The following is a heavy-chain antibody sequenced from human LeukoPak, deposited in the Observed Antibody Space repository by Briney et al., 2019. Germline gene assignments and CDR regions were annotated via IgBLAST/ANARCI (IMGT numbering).Heavy chain of an antibody. CDR3: ARDHYNWFDP. V-gene: IGHV1-69*13. Sequence: AASVKVPCKASGGTFSSYAISWVRQAPGQGLEWMGGIIPIFGTANYAQKFQGRVTITADESTSTAYMELSSLRSEDTAVYYCARDHYNWFDPWGQGTLVTVSS. CDR2: IIPIFGTA. CDR1: GGTFSSYA. J-gene: IGHJ5*02.